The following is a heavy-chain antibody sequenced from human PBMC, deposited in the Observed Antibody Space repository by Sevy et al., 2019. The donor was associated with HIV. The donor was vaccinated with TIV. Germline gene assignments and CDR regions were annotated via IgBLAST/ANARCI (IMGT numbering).Heavy chain of an antibody. V-gene: IGHV3-48*02. CDR2: IGTAAGVT. CDR3: ARCPGHYSIDY. CDR1: GFTFNTYS. D-gene: IGHD2-21*01. J-gene: IGHJ4*02. Sequence: GGSLRLSCAASGFTFNTYSLIWVRQTPGKGLEWLSFIGTAAGVTYYADSVKGRFNISRDNAKNSLYLQMNSLRDEETAVYYCARCPGHYSIDYWGQGTLVTVSS.